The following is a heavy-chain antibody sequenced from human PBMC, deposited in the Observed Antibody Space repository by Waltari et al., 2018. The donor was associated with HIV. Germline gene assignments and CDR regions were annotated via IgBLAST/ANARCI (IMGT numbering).Heavy chain of an antibody. CDR3: ARAAYSSSYSLASSLYGMDV. D-gene: IGHD6-6*01. J-gene: IGHJ6*02. CDR2: INHSGST. Sequence: QVQLQQWGAGLLKPSETLSLTCAVYGGSFSGYYWSWIRQPPGKGLEWIGEINHSGSTNYNPSLNSRVTISVDTSKNQFSLKLSSVTAADTAVYYCARAAYSSSYSLASSLYGMDVWGQGTTVTVSS. V-gene: IGHV4-34*01. CDR1: GGSFSGYY.